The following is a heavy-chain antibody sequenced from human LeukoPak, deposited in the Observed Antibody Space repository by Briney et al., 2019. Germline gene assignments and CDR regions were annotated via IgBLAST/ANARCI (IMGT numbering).Heavy chain of an antibody. J-gene: IGHJ4*02. CDR3: ARETSLAGFASGLGFNY. CDR1: GGSISGWY. Sequence: SETLSLTCTVSGGSISGWYWSWIRQPPGKGLEWIGYIYGSGYTNYNPSLKSRVTMSIDTSKNHFSLKLTPVTAADTATYYCARETSLAGFASGLGFNYWGQGILVTVSS. D-gene: IGHD6-19*01. V-gene: IGHV4-59*01. CDR2: IYGSGYT.